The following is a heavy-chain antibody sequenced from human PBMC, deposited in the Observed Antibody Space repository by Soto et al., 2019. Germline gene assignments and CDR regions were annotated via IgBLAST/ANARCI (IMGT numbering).Heavy chain of an antibody. J-gene: IGHJ3*01. CDR2: IWYDGSNK. CDR3: ARLNLVGPTIDAFDL. V-gene: IGHV3-33*01. CDR1: GFTFSRNG. Sequence: ESGGGVVQPGRSLRLSCAASGFTFSRNGMHWVRQAPGKGLEWVAIIWYDGSNKYYTDSVKGRFTISRDNSKNTLYLQMNSLRVEDTAMYYCARLNLVGPTIDAFDLWGQGTMVTVSS. D-gene: IGHD1-26*01.